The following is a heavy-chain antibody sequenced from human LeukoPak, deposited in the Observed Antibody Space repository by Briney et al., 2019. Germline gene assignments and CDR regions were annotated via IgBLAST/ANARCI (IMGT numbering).Heavy chain of an antibody. CDR2: ISGSGGST. V-gene: IGHV3-23*01. CDR3: AKDRSSGYYPNWFDP. J-gene: IGHJ5*02. CDR1: GFTFSSYA. D-gene: IGHD3-22*01. Sequence: PGGSLRLSCAASGFTFSSYAVSWVRQAPGKGLEWVSAISGSGGSTYYADSVKGRFTISRDNSKNTLYLQMNSLRAEDTAVYYCAKDRSSGYYPNWFDPWGQGTLVTVSS.